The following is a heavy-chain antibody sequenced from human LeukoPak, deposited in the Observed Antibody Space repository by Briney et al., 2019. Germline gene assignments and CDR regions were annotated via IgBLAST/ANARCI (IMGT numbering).Heavy chain of an antibody. CDR3: ARTFDY. CDR2: ISSDSNII. Sequence: GGSLRLSCAASGFAFSSSSMDWVRQAPGKGLEWISYISSDSNIIYYADSVKGRFTISRDNAKNALYLQMNSLRAEDTAVYYCARTFDYWGQGTLVTVSS. J-gene: IGHJ4*02. CDR1: GFAFSSSS. V-gene: IGHV3-48*04.